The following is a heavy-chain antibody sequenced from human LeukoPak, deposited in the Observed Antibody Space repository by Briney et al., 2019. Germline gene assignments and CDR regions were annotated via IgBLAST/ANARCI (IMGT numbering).Heavy chain of an antibody. CDR1: GGSFSGYY. CDR3: ARCRIQLWAYYYYMDV. J-gene: IGHJ6*03. V-gene: IGHV4-34*01. Sequence: SETLSLTCAVYGGSFSGYYWSWIRQPPGKGLEWIGEINHSGSTNYNPSLKSRVTISVDTSKNQFSLKLSSVTAADTAVYYCARCRIQLWAYYYYMDVWGKGTTVTVSS. CDR2: INHSGST. D-gene: IGHD5-18*01.